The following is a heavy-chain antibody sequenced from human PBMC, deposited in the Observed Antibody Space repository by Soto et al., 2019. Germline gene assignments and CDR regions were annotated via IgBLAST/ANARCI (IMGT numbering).Heavy chain of an antibody. CDR3: ARGLWFGELLSQLFDY. CDR2: IYYSGST. D-gene: IGHD3-10*01. J-gene: IGHJ4*02. Sequence: SETLSLTCTVSGGSISSGGYYWSWIRQHPGKGLEWIGYIYYSGSTYYNPSLKSRVTISVDTSKNQFSLKLSSVTAADTAVYYCARGLWFGELLSQLFDYWGQGTLVTVS. V-gene: IGHV4-31*03. CDR1: GGSISSGGYY.